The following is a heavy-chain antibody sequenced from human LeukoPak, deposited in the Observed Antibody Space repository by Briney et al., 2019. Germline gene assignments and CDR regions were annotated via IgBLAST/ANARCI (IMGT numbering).Heavy chain of an antibody. CDR2: INPNSGDT. CDR3: ARVPKVGAIRLDY. CDR1: GYTFTGYY. D-gene: IGHD1-26*01. V-gene: IGHV1-2*02. J-gene: IGHJ4*02. Sequence: ASVKVSCKASGYTFTGYYMHWVRQAPGQGLEWMGWINPNSGDTNYAQKFQGRVTMTWDTSPSTVHMDLNSLTSEDTALYYCARVPKVGAIRLDYWGQGTLVTVSS.